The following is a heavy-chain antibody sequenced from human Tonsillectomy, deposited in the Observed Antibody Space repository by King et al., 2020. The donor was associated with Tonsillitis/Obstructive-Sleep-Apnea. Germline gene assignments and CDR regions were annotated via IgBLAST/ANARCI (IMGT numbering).Heavy chain of an antibody. J-gene: IGHJ4*02. CDR1: GGSFSGYY. CDR3: ARENSSSWDIDY. CDR2: INHRGST. V-gene: IGHV4-34*01. Sequence: VQLQQWGAGLLKPSETLSLTCAVYGGSFSGYYWSCIRQPPGRGLEWMGEINHRGSTNYNPSLKSRVTISVDTSKNQFSLELSSVTAADTAVYYCARENSSSWDIDYWGQGTLVTVSS. D-gene: IGHD6-13*01.